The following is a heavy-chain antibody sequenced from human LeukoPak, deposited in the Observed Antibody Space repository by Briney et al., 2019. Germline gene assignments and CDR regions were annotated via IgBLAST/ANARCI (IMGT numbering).Heavy chain of an antibody. J-gene: IGHJ4*02. CDR2: IYDSGST. CDR1: GGSISSSSYY. CDR3: AGQPSYYDFSYYFDY. Sequence: SETLSLTCTVSGGSISSSSYYWSWIRQPPGKGLEWIGYIYDSGSTNYNPSLKSRVTISVDTSKNQFFLKLSSVTAADTAVYYCAGQPSYYDFSYYFDYWGQGTLVTVSS. V-gene: IGHV4-61*05. D-gene: IGHD3-3*01.